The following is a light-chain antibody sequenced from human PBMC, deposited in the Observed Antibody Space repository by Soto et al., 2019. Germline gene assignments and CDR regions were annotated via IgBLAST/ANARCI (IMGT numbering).Light chain of an antibody. CDR1: QSISSY. CDR2: AAS. V-gene: IGKV1-39*01. CDR3: QHYSSYSEA. Sequence: DIQMTQSPSSLSASVGDRVTITCRASQSISSYLNWYQQKPGKAPKLLIYAASSLQSGVPSRFSGSGSGTEFTLTISSLQPDDFATYYCQHYSSYSEAFGQGTKVDI. J-gene: IGKJ1*01.